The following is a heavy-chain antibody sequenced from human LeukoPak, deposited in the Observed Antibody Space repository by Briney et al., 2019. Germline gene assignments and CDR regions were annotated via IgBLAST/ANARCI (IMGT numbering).Heavy chain of an antibody. D-gene: IGHD3-22*01. V-gene: IGHV3-48*04. CDR3: ARGGYYDNSGASDY. J-gene: IGHJ4*02. CDR1: GFTFSSYW. CDR2: ITSSGSTK. Sequence: GGSLRLSCAASGFTFSSYWMTWVRQAPGKGLEWVSYITSSGSTKYYADSVKGRFTISRDNAKNSLYLQMNSLRADDTALYYCARGGYYDNSGASDYWGQGTLVSVSS.